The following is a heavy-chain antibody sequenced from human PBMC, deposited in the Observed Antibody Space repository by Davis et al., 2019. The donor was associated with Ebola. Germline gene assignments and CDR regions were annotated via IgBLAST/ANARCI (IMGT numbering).Heavy chain of an antibody. J-gene: IGHJ4*02. CDR2: TYYTSKWYN. D-gene: IGHD3-3*01. V-gene: IGHV6-1*01. CDR1: GDSASSAG. Sequence: PSETLSLTCAISGDSASSAGWNWIRQSPSRGLEWLGRTYYTSKWYNDYAESVKSRITISPDTSKNQFSLHLNSVTPEDTAVYYCARGWLRGYLDYWGQGTLVTVSS. CDR3: ARGWLRGYLDY.